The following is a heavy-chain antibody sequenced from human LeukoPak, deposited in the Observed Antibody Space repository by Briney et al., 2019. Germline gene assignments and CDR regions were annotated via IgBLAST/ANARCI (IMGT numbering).Heavy chain of an antibody. CDR2: INHTGRT. CDR3: ASFYCSGGSCYQYFSYYYMDV. Sequence: PSETLSLTCAVYGGSFSDYYWSWIRQPPGKGLEWIGEINHTGRTNYNPSLQSRVTISVDTSKNQFSLKLNSVTAADTAVYYCASFYCSGGSCYQYFSYYYMDVWGKGTTVTISS. CDR1: GGSFSDYY. D-gene: IGHD2-15*01. V-gene: IGHV4-34*01. J-gene: IGHJ6*03.